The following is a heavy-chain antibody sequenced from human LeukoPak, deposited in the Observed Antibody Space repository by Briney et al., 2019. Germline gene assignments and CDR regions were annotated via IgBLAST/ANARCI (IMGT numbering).Heavy chain of an antibody. CDR3: ARQEIGLRSFDP. CDR1: GVSISSSNSY. Sequence: SETLSLTCTVSGVSISSSNSYWGWIRQPPGKGLEWIGSIYYSGNTYYNASLKSQVSISIDTSKNQFSLRLTSVTAADTAVYYCARQEIGLRSFDPWGQGTLVTVSS. D-gene: IGHD3/OR15-3a*01. CDR2: IYYSGNT. V-gene: IGHV4-39*01. J-gene: IGHJ5*02.